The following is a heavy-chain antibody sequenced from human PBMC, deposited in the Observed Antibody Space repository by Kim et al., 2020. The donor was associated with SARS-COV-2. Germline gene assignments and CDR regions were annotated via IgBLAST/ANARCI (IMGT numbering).Heavy chain of an antibody. Sequence: ASVKVSCKASGYNFRDYALNWVRQAPGQGLEWMGWINTNTGNPTFAQGFTGRFVFSSDTSVTTAYLQISSLKAEYTAIFYCARVGSTSWYYGFDIWGQGTVVTVSS. D-gene: IGHD3-10*01. J-gene: IGHJ3*02. V-gene: IGHV7-4-1*02. CDR1: GYNFRDYA. CDR2: INTNTGNP. CDR3: ARVGSTSWYYGFDI.